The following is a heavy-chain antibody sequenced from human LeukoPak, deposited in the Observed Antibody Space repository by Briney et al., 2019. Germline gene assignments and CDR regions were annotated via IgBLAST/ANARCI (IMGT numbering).Heavy chain of an antibody. J-gene: IGHJ4*02. Sequence: ASVKVSCKASGGTFSSYAISWVRQAPGQGLEWMGRIIPILGIANYAQKFQGRVTITADKSTSTAYMELSSLRSEDTAVYYCAREPVVAATPFDYWGQGTLVTVSS. CDR3: AREPVVAATPFDY. D-gene: IGHD2-15*01. CDR2: IIPILGIA. CDR1: GGTFSSYA. V-gene: IGHV1-69*04.